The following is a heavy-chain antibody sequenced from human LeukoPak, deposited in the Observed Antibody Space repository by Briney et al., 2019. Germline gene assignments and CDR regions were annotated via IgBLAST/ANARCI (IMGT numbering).Heavy chain of an antibody. CDR1: GYTFTGYY. J-gene: IGHJ6*02. CDR3: ARGGLLWFGYYYYGMDV. D-gene: IGHD3-10*01. V-gene: IGHV1-18*04. Sequence: GASVKVSCKASGYTFTGYYMHWVRQAPGQGLEWMGWISAYNGNTNYAQKLQGRVTMTTDTSTSTAYMELSSLRSEDTAVYYCARGGLLWFGYYYYGMDVWGQGTTVTVSS. CDR2: ISAYNGNT.